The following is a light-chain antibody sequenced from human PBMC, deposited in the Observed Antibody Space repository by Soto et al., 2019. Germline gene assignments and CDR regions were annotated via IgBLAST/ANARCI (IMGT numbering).Light chain of an antibody. J-gene: IGLJ3*02. Sequence: QSVLTQPASVSGSPGQSITISCTGTSSDVGGYNYVSWYQQHPGKAPKLMIYEVSNRPSGVSNRFSGSKSGNMASLTISGLQAEDEADYYCSSYTSSSTLAFGGGTQLTVL. CDR2: EVS. CDR1: SSDVGGYNY. V-gene: IGLV2-14*01. CDR3: SSYTSSSTLA.